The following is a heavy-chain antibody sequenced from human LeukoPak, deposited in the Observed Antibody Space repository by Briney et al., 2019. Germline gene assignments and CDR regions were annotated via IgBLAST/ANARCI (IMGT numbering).Heavy chain of an antibody. CDR2: ISYDGSNK. Sequence: PGRSLRLSCAASGFTFSSYAMHWVRQAPGKGLEWVAVISYDGSNKYYADSAKGRFTISRDNSKNPLYLQMNSLRAEDTAVYYCARTPASHGSGSYYFDYWGQGTLVTVSS. J-gene: IGHJ4*02. V-gene: IGHV3-30-3*01. D-gene: IGHD3-10*01. CDR1: GFTFSSYA. CDR3: ARTPASHGSGSYYFDY.